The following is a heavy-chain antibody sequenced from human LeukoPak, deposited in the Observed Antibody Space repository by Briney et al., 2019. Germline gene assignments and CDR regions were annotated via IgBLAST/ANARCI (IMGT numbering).Heavy chain of an antibody. CDR2: IHYEGSNK. CDR3: AKVGGDAFDI. J-gene: IGHJ3*02. CDR1: GFTFSNYG. D-gene: IGHD6-25*01. V-gene: IGHV3-30*02. Sequence: GGSLRLSCGVSGFTFSNYGMHWVRQAPGKGLEWVASIHYEGSNKYYADSVKGRFTISRDNSKNTLYLQMNSLRAEDTAVYYCAKVGGDAFDIWGQGTMVTVSS.